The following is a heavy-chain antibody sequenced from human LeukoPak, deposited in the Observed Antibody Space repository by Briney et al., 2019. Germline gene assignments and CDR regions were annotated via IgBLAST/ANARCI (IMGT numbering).Heavy chain of an antibody. D-gene: IGHD3-22*01. J-gene: IGHJ1*01. V-gene: IGHV3-74*01. CDR1: GFTFSTYW. Sequence: GGSLRLSCAASGFTFSTYWMHWVREAPGKGLVWVSRIKSDGITNYADSVKGRLTISRDNAKNTVSMQLNSLRPEDTGVYYCARAPSEIGGYYPEYFRHWGQGTLVTVSS. CDR3: ARAPSEIGGYYPEYFRH. CDR2: IKSDGIT.